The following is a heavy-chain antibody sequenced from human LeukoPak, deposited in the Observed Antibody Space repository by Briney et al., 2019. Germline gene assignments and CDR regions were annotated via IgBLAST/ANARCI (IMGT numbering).Heavy chain of an antibody. CDR1: GYTLTELS. V-gene: IGHV1-24*01. D-gene: IGHD3-22*01. CDR2: FDPEDGET. J-gene: IGHJ4*02. Sequence: ASVKVSCEVSGYTLTELSMHWVRQAPGKGLEWMGGFDPEDGETIYAQKFQGRVTMTEDTSTDTAYMELSSLRSEDTAVYYCATDLYYYDSSGYPEATAPVSWGQGTLVTVSS. CDR3: ATDLYYYDSSGYPEATAPVS.